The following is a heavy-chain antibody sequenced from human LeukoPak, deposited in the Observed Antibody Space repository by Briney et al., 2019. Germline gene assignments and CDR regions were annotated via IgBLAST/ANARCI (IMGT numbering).Heavy chain of an antibody. CDR1: GFTFSSYS. CDR3: AKDLSPGVY. D-gene: IGHD2-8*01. Sequence: PGGSLRLSCAASGFTFSSYSMSWVRQAPGKGLEWVSAISGSDGSTYYADSVKGRFTISRDNSKNTLYLQMSSLRAEDTAVYYCAKDLSPGVYWGQGTLVTVSS. J-gene: IGHJ4*02. V-gene: IGHV3-23*01. CDR2: ISGSDGST.